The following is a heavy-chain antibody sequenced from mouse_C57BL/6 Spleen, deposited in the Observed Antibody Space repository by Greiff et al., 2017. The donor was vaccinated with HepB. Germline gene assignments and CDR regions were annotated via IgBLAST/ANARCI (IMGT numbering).Heavy chain of an antibody. CDR1: GFSLTSYG. D-gene: IGHD4-1*01. Sequence: VKLMESGPGLVAPSQSLSITCTVSGFSLTSYGVHWVRQPPGKGLEWLVVIWSDGSTTYNSALKSRLSISKDNSKSQVFLKMNSLQTDDTAMYYCARHHWVYYAMDYWGQGTSVTVSS. CDR2: IWSDGST. J-gene: IGHJ4*01. CDR3: ARHHWVYYAMDY. V-gene: IGHV2-6-1*01.